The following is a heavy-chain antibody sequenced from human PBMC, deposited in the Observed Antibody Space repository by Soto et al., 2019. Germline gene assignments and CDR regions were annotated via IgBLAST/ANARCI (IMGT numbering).Heavy chain of an antibody. CDR2: ISYDGCNK. D-gene: IGHD3-9*01. CDR3: AKSYDILTGYYKSPCDY. Sequence: GGSLRLSCAASGFTFSSYGMHWVRQAPGKGLEWVAVISYDGCNKYYADSVKGRFTISRDNSKNTLYLQMNSLRAEDTAVYYCAKSYDILTGYYKSPCDYWGQGTMGSVSA. CDR1: GFTFSSYG. J-gene: IGHJ4*02. V-gene: IGHV3-30*18.